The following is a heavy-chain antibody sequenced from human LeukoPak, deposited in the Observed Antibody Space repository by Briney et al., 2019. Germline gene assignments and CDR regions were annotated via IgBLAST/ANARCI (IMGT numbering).Heavy chain of an antibody. CDR2: ISAYNGNT. Sequence: GSVEVSCKASGYTFTSYGISWVRQAPGQGLEWMGWISAYNGNTNYAQKLQGRVTMTTDTSTSTAYMELRSLRSDDTAVYYCARDPLLRFLAWFDPWGQGTLVTVSS. J-gene: IGHJ5*02. CDR1: GYTFTSYG. CDR3: ARDPLLRFLAWFDP. V-gene: IGHV1-18*01. D-gene: IGHD3-3*01.